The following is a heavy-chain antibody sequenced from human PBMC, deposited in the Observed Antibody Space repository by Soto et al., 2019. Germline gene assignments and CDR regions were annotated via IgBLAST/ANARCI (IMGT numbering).Heavy chain of an antibody. CDR3: AREGITIFGVVIPGWFDP. CDR1: GYTFTSYY. D-gene: IGHD3-3*01. J-gene: IGHJ5*02. Sequence: ASVKVSCKASGYTFTSYYMHWVRRAPGQGLEWMGIINPSGGSTSYAQKFQGRVTMTRDTSTSTVYMELSSLRSEDTAVYYCAREGITIFGVVIPGWFDPWGQGTLVTVSS. V-gene: IGHV1-46*01. CDR2: INPSGGST.